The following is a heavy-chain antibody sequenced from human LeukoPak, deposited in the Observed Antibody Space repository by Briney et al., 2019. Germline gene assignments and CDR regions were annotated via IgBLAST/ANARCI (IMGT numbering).Heavy chain of an antibody. CDR3: ARDSSYYDFWSGYYFDY. D-gene: IGHD3-3*01. CDR2: ISSSSSTI. V-gene: IGHV3-48*01. CDR1: GFTFSSYS. J-gene: IGHJ4*02. Sequence: GGSLRLSCAASGFTFSSYSMNWVRQAPGKGLEWVSYISSSSSTIYYADSVKGRFTISRDNAKNSLYLQMNSLRAEDTAAYYCARDSSYYDFWSGYYFDYWGQGTLVTVSS.